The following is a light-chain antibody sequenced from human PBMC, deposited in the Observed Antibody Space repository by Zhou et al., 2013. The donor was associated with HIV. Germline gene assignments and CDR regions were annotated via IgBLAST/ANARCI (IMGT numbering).Light chain of an antibody. CDR1: QSISIY. J-gene: IGKJ4*01. CDR2: SAS. V-gene: IGKV1-39*01. Sequence: DIQMTQSPSSLSASVGDRVTITCRASQSISIYVNWYQQKPGRAPNLLIHSASSLQSGVPSRFSGSGSGTDFTLTISSLQPEDFATYYCQQSYNTPLSFGGGTKVEIK. CDR3: QQSYNTPLS.